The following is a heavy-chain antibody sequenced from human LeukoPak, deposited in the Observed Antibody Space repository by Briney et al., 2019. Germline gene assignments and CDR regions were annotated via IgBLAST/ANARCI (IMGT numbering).Heavy chain of an antibody. CDR1: GYSISSGYY. J-gene: IGHJ6*03. CDR2: IYHSGST. Sequence: SETLSLTCTVSGYSISSGYYWGWIRQPPGKGLEWIGSIYHSGSTYYNPSLKSRVTISVDTSKNQFSPKLSSVTAADTAVYYCARIHYYYYMDVWGKGTTVTVSS. V-gene: IGHV4-38-2*02. CDR3: ARIHYYYYMDV.